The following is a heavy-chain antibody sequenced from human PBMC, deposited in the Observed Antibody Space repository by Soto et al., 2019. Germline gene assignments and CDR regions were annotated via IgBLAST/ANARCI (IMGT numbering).Heavy chain of an antibody. CDR1: GGTFSSYA. D-gene: IGHD5-18*01. CDR2: IIPIFGTA. CDR3: ARGHSYGNIIDY. V-gene: IGHV1-69*13. J-gene: IGHJ4*02. Sequence: SVKVSCKASGGTFSSYAISWVLQAPGQGLEWMGGIIPIFGTANYAQKFQGRVTITADESTSTAYMELSSLRSEDTAVYYCARGHSYGNIIDYWGQGTLVTVSS.